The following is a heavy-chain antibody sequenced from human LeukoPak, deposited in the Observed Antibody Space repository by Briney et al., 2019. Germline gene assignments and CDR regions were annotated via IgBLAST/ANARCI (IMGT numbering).Heavy chain of an antibody. CDR2: IKQDGSEK. J-gene: IGHJ5*02. Sequence: GGSLRLSCAASGFTFSSYWMSWVRQAPGKGLEWVANIKQDGSEKYYVDSVKGRFTISRDNAKNSLYLQMNSLRAEDTALYYCAKDYNYDILTDLRSWGQGTLVTVSS. CDR1: GFTFSSYW. CDR3: AKDYNYDILTDLRS. D-gene: IGHD3-9*01. V-gene: IGHV3-7*03.